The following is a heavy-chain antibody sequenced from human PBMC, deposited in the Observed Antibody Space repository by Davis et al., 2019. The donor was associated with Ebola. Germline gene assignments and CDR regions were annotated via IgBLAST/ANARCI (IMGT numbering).Heavy chain of an antibody. V-gene: IGHV3-23*01. CDR2: ISGSGDNT. CDR1: EFIFRNYA. CDR3: ARATSYFIDV. Sequence: GESLKISCAASEFIFRNYAMNWVRQAPGKGLEWVSGISGSGDNTYYADSVKGRFTISRDNDKSTLYLQMNSLRAEDTAVYYCARATSYFIDVWGQGTTVTVSS. J-gene: IGHJ6*02. D-gene: IGHD2-21*01.